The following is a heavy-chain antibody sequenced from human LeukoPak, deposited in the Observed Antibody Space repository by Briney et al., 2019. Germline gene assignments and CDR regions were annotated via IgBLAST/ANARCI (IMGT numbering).Heavy chain of an antibody. D-gene: IGHD1-26*01. Sequence: GVALRLSCAASGFTFSSYAMSWVRQAPGKGLEWVSAISGSGGSTYYADSVKGRFTISRDNSKNTLYLQMNSLRAEDTAVYYCAKVLSGSPDAFDIWGQGTMVTVSS. J-gene: IGHJ3*02. CDR2: ISGSGGST. V-gene: IGHV3-23*01. CDR1: GFTFSSYA. CDR3: AKVLSGSPDAFDI.